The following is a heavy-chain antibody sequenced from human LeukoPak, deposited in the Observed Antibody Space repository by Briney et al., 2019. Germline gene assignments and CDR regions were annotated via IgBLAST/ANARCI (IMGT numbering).Heavy chain of an antibody. J-gene: IGHJ4*02. CDR2: INSDASST. Sequence: PGGSLRLSCAASGFTFSTYWMHWVRQVPGKGLVWASRINSDASSTSYADSVKGRLTISRDNIKNTLYLQRNSLTAEDTAVYYCTRGDHSFDYWGQGTLVTVSS. CDR3: TRGDHSFDY. V-gene: IGHV3-74*01. CDR1: GFTFSTYW.